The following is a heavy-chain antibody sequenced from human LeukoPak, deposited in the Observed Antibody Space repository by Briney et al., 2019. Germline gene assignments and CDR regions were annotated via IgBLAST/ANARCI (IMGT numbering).Heavy chain of an antibody. CDR3: ARDRKPQDSTYYDFWSGYSPYYYYMDV. Sequence: ASVKVSCKASGYTFTSYDINWVRQATGQGLEWMGWMNPNSGNTGYAQKFQGRVTMTRNTSISTAYMELSSLRSEDTAVYYCARDRKPQDSTYYDFWSGYSPYYYYMDVWGKGTTVTVSS. CDR1: GYTFTSYD. CDR2: MNPNSGNT. V-gene: IGHV1-8*01. J-gene: IGHJ6*03. D-gene: IGHD3-3*01.